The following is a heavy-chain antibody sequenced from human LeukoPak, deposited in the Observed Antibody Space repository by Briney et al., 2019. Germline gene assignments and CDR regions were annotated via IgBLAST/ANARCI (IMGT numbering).Heavy chain of an antibody. J-gene: IGHJ4*02. CDR3: ARDRVGYYDSSGYSHLLYYFDD. CDR2: ISLSSSYI. D-gene: IGHD3-22*01. CDR1: GFTFSSYT. V-gene: IGHV3-21*01. Sequence: PGGSLRLPCVASGFTFSSYTFNWVRQAPGKGLEWVSSISLSSSYIFYADSVKGRFTTSRDDAKNSLYLQMNSLRAEETAMYDCARDRVGYYDSSGYSHLLYYFDDWGQGSLVTVSS.